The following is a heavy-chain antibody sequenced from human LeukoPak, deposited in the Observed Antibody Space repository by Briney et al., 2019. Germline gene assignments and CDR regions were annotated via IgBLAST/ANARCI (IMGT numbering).Heavy chain of an antibody. CDR3: ARSSSSWINYFDY. CDR1: GYTFTSYA. Sequence: ASVKVSCKASGYTFTSYAMHWVRQAPGQRLEWMGWIYAGNGNTKYSQKFQGRVTITRDTSASTAYMELSSLRSEDTAVYYCARSSSSWINYFDYWGQGTLVTVSS. D-gene: IGHD6-13*01. J-gene: IGHJ4*02. CDR2: IYAGNGNT. V-gene: IGHV1-3*01.